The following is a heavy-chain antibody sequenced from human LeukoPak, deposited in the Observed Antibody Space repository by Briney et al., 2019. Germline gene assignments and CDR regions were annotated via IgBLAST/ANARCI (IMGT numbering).Heavy chain of an antibody. V-gene: IGHV3-7*01. CDR2: MDPSGSQK. CDR3: AIWTSGNF. D-gene: IGHD1-1*01. J-gene: IGHJ4*02. CDR1: GITFKWSW. Sequence: GGSLRLSCAASGITFKWSWMVWVRQAPGKGLEWVANMDPSGSQKRYVASVKGRFTISKDNSGTSLYLDMYSLRDEDTAIYYCAIWTSGNFWGQGPLVTVSS.